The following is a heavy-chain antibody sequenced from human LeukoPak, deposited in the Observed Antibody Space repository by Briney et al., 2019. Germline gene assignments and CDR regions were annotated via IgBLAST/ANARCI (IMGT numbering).Heavy chain of an antibody. Sequence: SETLSLTCSISGDSITTNSYWWGWIRQSPGKGLEWIGSIYSIGNSYDIPSLKTRATISPDTSKNQYSLRLSSVTAADTAIYYCARRGIWDLQIGNWFDPWGQGILVIVSS. CDR1: GDSITTNSYW. CDR3: ARRGIWDLQIGNWFDP. D-gene: IGHD3-16*01. CDR2: IYSIGNS. J-gene: IGHJ5*02. V-gene: IGHV4-39*01.